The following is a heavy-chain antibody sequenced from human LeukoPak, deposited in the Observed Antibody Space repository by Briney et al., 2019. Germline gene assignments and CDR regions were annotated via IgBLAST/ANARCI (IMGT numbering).Heavy chain of an antibody. D-gene: IGHD6-13*01. CDR3: AKDPGYSNIFYVDY. CDR2: ISNSGGGT. V-gene: IGHV3-23*01. CDR1: GFTFSSYA. J-gene: IGHJ4*02. Sequence: GGSLRLSCAASGFTFSSYAMSWVRQAPGKGLEWVSSISNSGGGTYYADSVKGRFTISRDNSKNTLNLQMNSLRAEDTAVYYCAKDPGYSNIFYVDYWGQGTLVTVSS.